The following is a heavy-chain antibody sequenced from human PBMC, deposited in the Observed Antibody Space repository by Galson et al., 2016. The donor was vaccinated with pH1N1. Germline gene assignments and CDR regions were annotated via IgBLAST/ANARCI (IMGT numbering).Heavy chain of an antibody. CDR1: GFNFNVYD. CDR3: ARAGRNWYFEL. Sequence: SLRLSCAASGFNFNVYDMNWVRQAPGKGLEWISYIGSSGNTIYYADSVKGRFTISRDNAKHALYLQVNSLRAEDTAVYYCARAGRNWYFELWGRGTLVAVSS. J-gene: IGHJ2*01. V-gene: IGHV3-48*03. CDR2: IGSSGNTI.